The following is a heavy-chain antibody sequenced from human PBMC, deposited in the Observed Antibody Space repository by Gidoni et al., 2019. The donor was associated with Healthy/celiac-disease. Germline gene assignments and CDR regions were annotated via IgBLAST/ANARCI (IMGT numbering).Heavy chain of an antibody. D-gene: IGHD3-10*01. Sequence: QVQLQQWGAGLLKPSETLSLTCAVYGGSFSGYYWSWIRQPPGKGLEWIGEINHSGTTNYNPSLKSRVTISVDTSKSQFSLKLSSVTAADTAVYYCARGGITMVRGPKVSYYYGMDVWVQGTTVTVSS. CDR3: ARGGITMVRGPKVSYYYGMDV. CDR1: GGSFSGYY. CDR2: INHSGTT. J-gene: IGHJ6*02. V-gene: IGHV4-34*01.